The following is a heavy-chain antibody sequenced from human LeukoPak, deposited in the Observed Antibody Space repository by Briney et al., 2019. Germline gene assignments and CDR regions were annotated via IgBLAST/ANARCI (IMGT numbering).Heavy chain of an antibody. J-gene: IGHJ2*01. Sequence: ASVKVSCKASGYTFTSYAMHWVRQAPGQWLEWMGWINAGNGNTKYSQKFQGRVTITRDTSASTAYMELSSLRSEDTAVYYCARPSDAARNSWYFDLWGRGTLVTVSS. CDR3: ARPSDAARNSWYFDL. D-gene: IGHD6-6*01. V-gene: IGHV1-3*01. CDR1: GYTFTSYA. CDR2: INAGNGNT.